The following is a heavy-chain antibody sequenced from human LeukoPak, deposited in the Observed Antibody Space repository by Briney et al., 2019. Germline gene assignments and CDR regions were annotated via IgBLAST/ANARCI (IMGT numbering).Heavy chain of an antibody. V-gene: IGHV4-59*08. Sequence: SETLSLTCTVSGVSISSDCWSWVRQPPGKGLEWIGYIYYSGSTNYNPSLKSRVTISVDTSKNQFSLKLSSVAAADTAVYYCARRHYYYGMDVWGQGTTVTVSS. CDR2: IYYSGST. J-gene: IGHJ6*02. CDR1: GVSISSDC. CDR3: ARRHYYYGMDV.